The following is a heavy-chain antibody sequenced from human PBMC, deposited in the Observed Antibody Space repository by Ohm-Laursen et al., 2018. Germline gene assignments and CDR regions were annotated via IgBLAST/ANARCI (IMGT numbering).Heavy chain of an antibody. Sequence: SLRLSCAASGFTFSSYSMNWVRQTPGKGLEWVANMNHDGSLINYVDSVKGRFTISRDNAKNAVYLQMDSLRLEDTAVYYCAHDERAGVTSSSWGQGTLVTVSS. CDR2: MNHDGSLI. D-gene: IGHD2-21*02. V-gene: IGHV3-7*01. CDR1: GFTFSSYS. J-gene: IGHJ4*02. CDR3: AHDERAGVTSSS.